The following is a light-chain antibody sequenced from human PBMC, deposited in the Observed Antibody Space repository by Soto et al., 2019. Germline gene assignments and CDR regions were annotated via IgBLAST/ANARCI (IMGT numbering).Light chain of an antibody. V-gene: IGKV3-20*01. CDR3: HQYGSSPPT. CDR1: QTITRYY. Sequence: EIVLTQSPATLSLSPGERVTLSCRASQTITRYYLAWYQQKPGQAPRLLIYGASSRATGIPDRFSGSGSGTDFTLTISGLEPEDFAVYYCHQYGSSPPTFGQGTKLEIK. J-gene: IGKJ2*01. CDR2: GAS.